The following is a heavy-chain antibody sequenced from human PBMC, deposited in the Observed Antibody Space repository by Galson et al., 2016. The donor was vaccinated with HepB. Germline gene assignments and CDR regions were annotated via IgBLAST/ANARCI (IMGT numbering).Heavy chain of an antibody. CDR3: ARDGDDILTGGPPFLRY. Sequence: SLRLSCAASGFTFSSYAMHWVRQAPGKGLEWVALISSDGNDTYYADSVKGRFTISRDNSKNTLYLQMNSLRDEDTAVYYCARDGDDILTGGPPFLRYWGQGTLVTVSS. D-gene: IGHD3-9*01. CDR2: ISSDGNDT. CDR1: GFTFSSYA. V-gene: IGHV3-30-3*01. J-gene: IGHJ4*02.